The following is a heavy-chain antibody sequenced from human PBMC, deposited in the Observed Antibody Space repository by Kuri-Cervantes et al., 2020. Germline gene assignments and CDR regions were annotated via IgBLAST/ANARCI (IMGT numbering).Heavy chain of an antibody. J-gene: IGHJ4*02. D-gene: IGHD3-16*01. V-gene: IGHV3-7*01. CDR2: IKEDGSKK. Sequence: GGSLRLSCAASGFTFSNYWMSWVRQAPGKGLEWVADIKEDGSKKYSVDSVKGRFIISRDNAKNSLYLQMDSLRAEDTAVYYCARDRDYGHDYWAREPWSPSPQ. CDR3: ARDRDYGHDY. CDR1: GFTFSNYW.